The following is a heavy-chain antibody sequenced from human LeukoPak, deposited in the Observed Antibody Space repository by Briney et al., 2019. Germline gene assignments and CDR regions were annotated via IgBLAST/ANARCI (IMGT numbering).Heavy chain of an antibody. CDR3: AKYYFGAGSPMFDY. D-gene: IGHD3-10*01. V-gene: IGHV3-23*01. CDR2: ISDSGDST. J-gene: IGHJ4*02. Sequence: TGGSLRLSCVASGFTFSSYAMSWVRQAPGKGLEWVSAISDSGDSTYYADSVKGRFTISRDNSKNTLYLQMNSLRAEDTAVYYCAKYYFGAGSPMFDYWGRGTLVTVSS. CDR1: GFTFSSYA.